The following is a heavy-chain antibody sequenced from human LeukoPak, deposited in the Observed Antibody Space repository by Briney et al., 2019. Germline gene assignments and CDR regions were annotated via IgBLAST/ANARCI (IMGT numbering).Heavy chain of an antibody. D-gene: IGHD3-22*01. CDR1: GFTFSSYG. Sequence: GGSLRLSCAASGFTFSSYGMNWVRQAPGKGLEWVAVISYDGSNKHYADSVKGRFTISRDNSKNTLFVQMSSLRAEDTAVYYCARGEYYSDTSSYFDYWGQGTLVTVSS. J-gene: IGHJ4*02. CDR3: ARGEYYSDTSSYFDY. V-gene: IGHV3-30*03. CDR2: ISYDGSNK.